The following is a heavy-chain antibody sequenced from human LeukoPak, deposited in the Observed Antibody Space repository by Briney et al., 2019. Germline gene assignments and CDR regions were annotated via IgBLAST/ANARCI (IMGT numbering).Heavy chain of an antibody. CDR3: AKDLAYGDYFDY. Sequence: PGGTLRLSCAASGFTFSSCGMSWVRQAPGKGLEWVSAISGSGGSTYYADSVKGRFTISSDNSKNTLYLQMNSLRAEDTAVYYCAKDLAYGDYFDYWGQGTLVTVSS. V-gene: IGHV3-23*01. CDR1: GFTFSSCG. J-gene: IGHJ4*02. CDR2: ISGSGGST. D-gene: IGHD4-17*01.